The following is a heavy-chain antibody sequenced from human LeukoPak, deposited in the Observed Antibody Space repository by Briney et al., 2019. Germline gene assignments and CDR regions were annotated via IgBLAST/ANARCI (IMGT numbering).Heavy chain of an antibody. CDR3: ARGIAVAPNWFDP. CDR1: GGSISSSNW. D-gene: IGHD6-19*01. J-gene: IGHJ5*02. CDR2: IYHSGST. V-gene: IGHV4-4*02. Sequence: SETLSLTCAVSGGSISSSNWWSWVRQPPGKGLEWIGEIYHSGSTNYNPSLKSRVTISVDKSKNQFSLKLSSVTAADTAVYYCARGIAVAPNWFDPWGQGTLVTVSS.